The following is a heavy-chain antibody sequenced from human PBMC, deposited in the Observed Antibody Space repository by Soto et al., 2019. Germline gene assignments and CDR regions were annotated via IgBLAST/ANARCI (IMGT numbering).Heavy chain of an antibody. CDR3: ARGSPLHRLLSRTLGSLRWFDP. Sequence: GGSLRLSCAASGFTFSSYAMHWARQAPGKGLEWVALISYDGSDKDYADSVKGRFTISRDNSRNTLFLQMNSLRAEDTAVYYCARGSPLHRLLSRTLGSLRWFDPWGQGTLVTVSS. J-gene: IGHJ5*02. CDR1: GFTFSSYA. CDR2: ISYDGSDK. D-gene: IGHD2-2*01. V-gene: IGHV3-30-3*01.